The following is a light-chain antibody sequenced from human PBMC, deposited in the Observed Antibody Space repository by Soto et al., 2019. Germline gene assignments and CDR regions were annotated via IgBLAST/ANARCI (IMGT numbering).Light chain of an antibody. CDR1: QSLLDTNGQNF. V-gene: IGKV2-28*01. CDR3: MKGLETPPAT. J-gene: IGKJ5*01. Sequence: DIVLTQSPLSLPVTPPYPVSLSFHAIQSLLDTNGQNFLDWYLQKPGQAPQLLIYLASNRASGVPDRFSGSGSGRQFTLKISRVEAEDVGVYFCMKGLETPPATFGKGTRLEIK. CDR2: LAS.